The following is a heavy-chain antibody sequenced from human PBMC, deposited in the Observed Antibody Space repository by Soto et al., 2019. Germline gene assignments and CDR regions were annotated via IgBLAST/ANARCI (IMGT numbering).Heavy chain of an antibody. CDR1: GFTVSSNY. Sequence: GGSLRLSCAASGFTVSSNYMSWVRQAPGKGLEWVSVIYSGGSTYYTDSVKGRFTISRDNSKNTLYLQMSSLRIEDTAVYYCASVIAVAGYYYYYMDVWGKGTTVTVSS. D-gene: IGHD6-19*01. CDR3: ASVIAVAGYYYYYMDV. J-gene: IGHJ6*03. V-gene: IGHV3-66*01. CDR2: IYSGGST.